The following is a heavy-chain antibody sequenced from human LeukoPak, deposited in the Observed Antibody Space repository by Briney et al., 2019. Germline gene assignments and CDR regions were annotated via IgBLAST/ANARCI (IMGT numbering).Heavy chain of an antibody. Sequence: PGGSLRLSCAASGFTFSSFWMIWVRKAPGKGLEWVANIKEDGSVKNYVDSVKGRFTISRDNAKNSLFLQMNSLRAEDTAVYYCARERYGNYNWGQGTLVTVSS. CDR1: GFTFSSFW. CDR3: ARERYGNYN. D-gene: IGHD4-11*01. V-gene: IGHV3-7*03. CDR2: IKEDGSVK. J-gene: IGHJ4*02.